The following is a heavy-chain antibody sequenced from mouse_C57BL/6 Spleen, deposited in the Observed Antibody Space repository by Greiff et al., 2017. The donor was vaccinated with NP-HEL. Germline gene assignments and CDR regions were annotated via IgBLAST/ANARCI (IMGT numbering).Heavy chain of an antibody. D-gene: IGHD1-1*01. CDR2: IYPGDGDT. CDR1: GYAFSSYW. CDR3: ARGVRGSSYPYYFDY. J-gene: IGHJ2*01. V-gene: IGHV1-80*01. Sequence: VQLQQSGAELVKPGASVKISCKASGYAFSSYWMNWVKQRPGKGLEWIGQIYPGDGDTNYNGQFKGKATLTADTSSSTAYMQLSSLTSEDSAVYFCARGVRGSSYPYYFDYWGQGTTLTVSS.